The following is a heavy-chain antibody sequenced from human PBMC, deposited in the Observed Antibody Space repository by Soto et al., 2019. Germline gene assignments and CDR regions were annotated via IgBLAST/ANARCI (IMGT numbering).Heavy chain of an antibody. J-gene: IGHJ4*02. Sequence: GGSLRLSCATSGFTFSSYWMSWVRQAPGKGLEWVANIRQDGVQKYYVDSVKGRFTISRDNTKNSLYLQMNSLRAEDTALYFCASQRATGGHGYWGQGTLVTVSS. CDR3: ASQRATGGHGY. CDR2: IRQDGVQK. CDR1: GFTFSSYW. D-gene: IGHD2-15*01. V-gene: IGHV3-7*01.